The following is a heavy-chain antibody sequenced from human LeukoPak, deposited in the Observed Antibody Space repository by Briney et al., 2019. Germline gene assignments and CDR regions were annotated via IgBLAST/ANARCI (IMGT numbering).Heavy chain of an antibody. CDR1: GYDFYSYG. D-gene: IGHD3-16*02. J-gene: IGHJ3*02. CDR2: LSAYNGKT. Sequence: GSSVKVSCKAPGYDFYSYGISWVRQAPGQGLEWMGWLSAYNGKTKYAEKFQGRLTMTTETSTSIAYMELRGLTSGDTAVYYCAKDSPRDDYVRGSYRYSRRGLDIWGQGTLVTAS. V-gene: IGHV1-18*01. CDR3: AKDSPRDDYVRGSYRYSRRGLDI.